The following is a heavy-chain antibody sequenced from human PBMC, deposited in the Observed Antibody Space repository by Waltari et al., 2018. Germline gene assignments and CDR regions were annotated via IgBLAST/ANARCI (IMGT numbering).Heavy chain of an antibody. D-gene: IGHD3-9*01. CDR1: DGSISGNY. CDR2: IHPSGST. J-gene: IGHJ4*02. CDR3: ARGPHYDILTGYSYYFDY. V-gene: IGHV4-4*07. Sequence: QVQLHESGPRLVKPSETLSLTCTVSDGSISGNYWSWIRQPAGKGLEWIGRIHPSGSTKDNPSLKSRLTMSVDTSKNQLSLKLSSVTAADTAVYYCARGPHYDILTGYSYYFDYWGQGTRVTVSS.